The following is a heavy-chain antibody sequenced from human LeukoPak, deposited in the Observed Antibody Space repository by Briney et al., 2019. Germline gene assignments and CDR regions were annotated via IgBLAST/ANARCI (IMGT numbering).Heavy chain of an antibody. CDR3: ARRYCSGGSCYMRGYYGMDV. Sequence: SETLSLTCAVSNGSSSAYYWSWIRQSPGKGLQWIGEISHSGSTNYNPSLKLRVSISLDTSKNQFSPRLSSVSAADTAVYFCARRYCSGGSCYMRGYYGMDVWATGTTVIVSS. CDR1: NGSSSAYY. CDR2: ISHSGST. J-gene: IGHJ6*04. D-gene: IGHD2-15*01. V-gene: IGHV4-34*01.